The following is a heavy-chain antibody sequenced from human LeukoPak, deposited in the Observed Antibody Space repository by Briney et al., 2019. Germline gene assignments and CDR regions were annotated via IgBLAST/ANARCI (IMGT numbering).Heavy chain of an antibody. D-gene: IGHD3-9*01. V-gene: IGHV1-18*01. CDR3: ARDPSYYDIFAYYYYGMDV. J-gene: IGHJ6*02. Sequence: ASVKVSCKASGYTFTSYGISWVRQAPGQGLEWMGWISAYNGNTNYAQKLQGRVTMTTDTSTSTAYMELRSLRSDDTVVYYCARDPSYYDIFAYYYYGMDVWGQGTTVTVSS. CDR1: GYTFTSYG. CDR2: ISAYNGNT.